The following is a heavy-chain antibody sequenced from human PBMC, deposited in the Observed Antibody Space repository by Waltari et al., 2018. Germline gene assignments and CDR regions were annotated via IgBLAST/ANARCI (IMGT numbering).Heavy chain of an antibody. Sequence: QVQLQESGPGLVKPSETLSLPCTVSGGSISSYYWSWIRQPAGAGLEWIGRINTSGNTKFNPSLESRVTVSVDTSKNQFSLKLSSVTAADTAVYYCARSYSGYDYDSWGQGTLVTVSS. J-gene: IGHJ4*02. V-gene: IGHV4-4*07. CDR3: ARSYSGYDYDS. CDR1: GGSISSYY. D-gene: IGHD5-12*01. CDR2: INTSGNT.